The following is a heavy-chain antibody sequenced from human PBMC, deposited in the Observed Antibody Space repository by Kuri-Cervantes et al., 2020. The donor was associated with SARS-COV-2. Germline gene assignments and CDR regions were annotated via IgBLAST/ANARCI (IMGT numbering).Heavy chain of an antibody. Sequence: GESLKISCKFSTSIFTDYYIHWVRQAPGRGLEWMGWINCKSGATNHAQRFQGRVTMTRDTSIRTAYMELTGLKSDDSAVYYCAGERDYGSASYYRDALEVWGHGTVVTVSS. J-gene: IGHJ3*01. CDR3: AGERDYGSASYYRDALEV. CDR1: TSIFTDYY. V-gene: IGHV1-2*02. CDR2: INCKSGAT. D-gene: IGHD3-10*01.